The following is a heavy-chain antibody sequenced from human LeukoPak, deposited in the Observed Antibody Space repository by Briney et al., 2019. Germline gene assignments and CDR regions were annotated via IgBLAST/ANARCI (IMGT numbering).Heavy chain of an antibody. CDR1: GDSISYFY. CDR3: ARVPHSLEGSLRAIFIHYFDY. J-gene: IGHJ4*02. CDR2: TSSSGNT. Sequence: ASETLSLTCSVSGDSISYFYWSWIRQAAGKGLEWIGRTSSSGNTDYNASLKSRVTMSVDTSKNQLSLKVISVTAADTAVYYCARVPHSLEGSLRAIFIHYFDYWGQGSLVTVSS. D-gene: IGHD2/OR15-2a*01. V-gene: IGHV4-4*07.